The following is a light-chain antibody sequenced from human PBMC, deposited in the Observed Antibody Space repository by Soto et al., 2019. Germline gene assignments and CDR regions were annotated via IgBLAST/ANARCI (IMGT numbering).Light chain of an antibody. CDR1: SSDVGGYNY. J-gene: IGLJ1*01. CDR3: SSYTSSSTLV. V-gene: IGLV2-14*01. CDR2: EVS. Sequence: QSAVTQPASVSGSPGQSITISCTGTSSDVGGYNYVSWYQQHPGKAPKLMIYEVSNRPSGVSNRFSGSKSGNTASLTISGLHAEGESDYYCSSYTSSSTLVFGTGTKLTVL.